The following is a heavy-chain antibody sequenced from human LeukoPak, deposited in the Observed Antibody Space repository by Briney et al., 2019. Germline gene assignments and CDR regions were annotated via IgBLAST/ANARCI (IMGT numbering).Heavy chain of an antibody. CDR3: AREVSMAEGGGDY. Sequence: SQTLSLTCTVSGGSISSSSYYWGWIRQPPGKGLEWIGSIYYSGSTYYNPSLKSRVTISVDTSKNQFSLKLSSVTAADTAVYYCAREVSMAEGGGDYWGQGTLVTVSS. J-gene: IGHJ4*02. D-gene: IGHD5-24*01. V-gene: IGHV4-39*07. CDR2: IYYSGST. CDR1: GGSISSSSYY.